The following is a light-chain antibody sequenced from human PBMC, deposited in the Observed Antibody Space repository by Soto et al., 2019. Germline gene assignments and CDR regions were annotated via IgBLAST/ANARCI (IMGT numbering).Light chain of an antibody. Sequence: QSALTQPASVSGSPGQSIAISCTGTNSDVGGYNYVSWYQHHPGKAPKLMIYEVSNRPSGVSNHFSGTKSGNTAFLTISGLQAEDEADNYCSSYTTSTTWVFGGGTKLTVL. J-gene: IGLJ3*02. CDR1: NSDVGGYNY. CDR2: EVS. V-gene: IGLV2-14*01. CDR3: SSYTTSTTWV.